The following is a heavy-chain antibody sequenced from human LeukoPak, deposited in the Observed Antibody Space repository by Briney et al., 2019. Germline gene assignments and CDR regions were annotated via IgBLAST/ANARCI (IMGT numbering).Heavy chain of an antibody. CDR3: ARVPTFRNKYDSSGYTRDDY. D-gene: IGHD3-22*01. CDR1: GYTFTGYY. J-gene: IGHJ4*02. V-gene: IGHV1-2*02. Sequence: VASVKVSCKASGYTFTGYYMHWVRQAPGQGPEWMGWINPNSGGTNYAQKFQGRVTMTRDTSISTAYMELSRLRSDDTAVYYCARVPTFRNKYDSSGYTRDDYWGQGTLVTVSS. CDR2: INPNSGGT.